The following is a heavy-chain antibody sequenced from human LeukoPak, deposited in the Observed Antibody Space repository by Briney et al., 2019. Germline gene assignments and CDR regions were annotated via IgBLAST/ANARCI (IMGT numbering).Heavy chain of an antibody. CDR2: IIPIFGTA. V-gene: IGHV1-69*05. Sequence: GASVKVSCKASGGTFSSYAISWVRQAPGQGLEWMGGIIPIFGTANYAQKFQGRVTITTDESTSTAYMELSSLRSEDTAVYYCARDPSVYNWFDPGGQGTVVTVSA. CDR1: GGTFSSYA. CDR3: ARDPSVYNWFDP. J-gene: IGHJ5*02. D-gene: IGHD3-3*01.